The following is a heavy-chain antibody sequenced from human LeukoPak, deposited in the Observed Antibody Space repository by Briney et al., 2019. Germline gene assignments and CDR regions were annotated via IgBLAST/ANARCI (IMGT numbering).Heavy chain of an antibody. D-gene: IGHD1-26*01. CDR3: ARGLLEGDCMDV. CDR1: GYTFTSYD. V-gene: IGHV1-8*03. CDR2: MNPNSGNT. J-gene: IGHJ6*04. Sequence: GASVKVSCKASGYTFTSYDINWVRQATGQGLEWMGWMNPNSGNTGYAQKFQGRVTITRNTYISTAYMELSSLRSEDTAVYYCARGLLEGDCMDVWGKGTTATVSS.